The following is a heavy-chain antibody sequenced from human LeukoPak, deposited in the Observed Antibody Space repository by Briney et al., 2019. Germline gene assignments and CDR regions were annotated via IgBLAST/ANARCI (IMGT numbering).Heavy chain of an antibody. CDR1: GFTFSKAW. D-gene: IGHD3-16*01. V-gene: IGHV3-15*01. CDR2: IQSKTDGGTT. J-gene: IGHJ6*02. Sequence: GGSLRLSCAASGFTFSKAWMSWVRQAPGKGLEWLGRIQSKTDGGTTDYAAPVKGRFTISRDDSENTLSLQMNSLETEDTAVYYCNRALSYYGMDVWGQGTTVTVSS. CDR3: NRALSYYGMDV.